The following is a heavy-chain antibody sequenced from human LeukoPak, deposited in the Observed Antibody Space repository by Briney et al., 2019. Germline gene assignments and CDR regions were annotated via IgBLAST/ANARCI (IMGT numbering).Heavy chain of an antibody. Sequence: PGGSLRLSCVASGFTFKSYHMNWVRQAPGKGLEWLSGITSGASVIYYADSVKGRFTISRDDAKNSLFLQMSGLTVDDTAVYYCAGKRIADLGDETSFGGSPFDSWGQGTLVIVSS. V-gene: IGHV3-48*03. CDR3: AGKRIADLGDETSFGGSPFDS. J-gene: IGHJ4*02. D-gene: IGHD3-16*01. CDR2: ITSGASVI. CDR1: GFTFKSYH.